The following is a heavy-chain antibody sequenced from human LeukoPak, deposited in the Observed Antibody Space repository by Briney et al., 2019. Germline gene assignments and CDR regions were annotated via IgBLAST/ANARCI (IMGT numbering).Heavy chain of an antibody. CDR3: AREYCTNGVCYQAAFDY. CDR1: GFTFDDYG. J-gene: IGHJ4*02. V-gene: IGHV3-20*04. Sequence: GGSLRLSCAASGFTFDDYGMSWVRQAPGKGLEWVSGINWNGGSTGYADSVKGRFTISRDNAKNSLYLQMNSLRAEDTALYYCAREYCTNGVCYQAAFDYWGQGNLVTVSS. CDR2: INWNGGST. D-gene: IGHD2-8*01.